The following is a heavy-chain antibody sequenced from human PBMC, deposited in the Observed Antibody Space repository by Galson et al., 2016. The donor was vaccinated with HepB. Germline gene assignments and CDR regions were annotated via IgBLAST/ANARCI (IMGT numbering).Heavy chain of an antibody. J-gene: IGHJ4*02. D-gene: IGHD1-26*01. CDR1: GFSLSTSGMC. CDR3: ARKAKAWAYFDY. V-gene: IGHV2-70*11. CDR2: IDWADDK. Sequence: PALVKPTQTLTLTCTFSGFSLSTSGMCLTWIRQPPGKALEWLARIDWADDKWYNRSLKTRLPISKDTSKNQVFLTMTNMDPVDTATYYCARKAKAWAYFDYWGQGVLVTVSS.